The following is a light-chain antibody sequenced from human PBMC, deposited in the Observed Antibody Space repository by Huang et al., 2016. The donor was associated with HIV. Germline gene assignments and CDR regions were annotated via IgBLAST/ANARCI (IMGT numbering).Light chain of an antibody. CDR1: HRISSW. V-gene: IGKV1-5*03. CDR2: KAS. Sequence: DIQMTQSPSTLSAFVGDRVTITCRTSHRISSWLAWYQQEPGKAPNLLISKASNLESGVPSRFSGNGSGTEFTLTISGLQPDDLATYYCQQQWTFGQGTKVEI. CDR3: QQQWT. J-gene: IGKJ1*01.